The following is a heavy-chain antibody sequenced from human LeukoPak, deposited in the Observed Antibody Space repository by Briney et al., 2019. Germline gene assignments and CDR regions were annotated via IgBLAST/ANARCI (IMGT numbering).Heavy chain of an antibody. J-gene: IGHJ4*02. CDR2: IYYSGST. V-gene: IGHV4-59*01. Sequence: SETLSLTCTVSGGSISSYCWSWIRQPPGKGLEWIGYIYYSGSTNYNPSLKSRVTISVDTSKNQFSLKLSSVTAADTAVYYCASLGVISKRFDYWGQGTLVTVSS. CDR3: ASLGVISKRFDY. D-gene: IGHD3-22*01. CDR1: GGSISSYC.